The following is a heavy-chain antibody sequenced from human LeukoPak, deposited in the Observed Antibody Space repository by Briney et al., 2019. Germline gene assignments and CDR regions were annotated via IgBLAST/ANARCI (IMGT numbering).Heavy chain of an antibody. V-gene: IGHV6-1*01. Sequence: PSQTLSLTCAISGDSVSSNTAAWNWIRQSPSRGLEWLGRTYYRSKWYNDYAVSVKSLITINPDTSKNQFSLQLNSVTPEDTAVYYCARGGRLVDTAMVSVYYYYGMDVWGQGTTVTVSS. CDR3: ARGGRLVDTAMVSVYYYYGMDV. J-gene: IGHJ6*02. CDR2: TYYRSKWYN. CDR1: GDSVSSNTAA. D-gene: IGHD5-18*01.